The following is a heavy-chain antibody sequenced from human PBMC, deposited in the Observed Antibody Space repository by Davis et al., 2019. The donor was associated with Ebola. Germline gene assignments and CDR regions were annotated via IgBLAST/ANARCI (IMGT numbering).Heavy chain of an antibody. D-gene: IGHD4/OR15-4a*01. CDR2: INPGNGNT. J-gene: IGHJ4*02. CDR3: ARDMGLTRVVDY. V-gene: IGHV1-3*01. Sequence: ASVKVSCKTSGYSFLSHAIHWVRQAPGQRLEWMGWINPGNGNTKYSQNLQGRLSITSDTSATTAYLHLSSLRSEDTAVYYCARDMGLTRVVDYWGQGALVTVSS. CDR1: GYSFLSHA.